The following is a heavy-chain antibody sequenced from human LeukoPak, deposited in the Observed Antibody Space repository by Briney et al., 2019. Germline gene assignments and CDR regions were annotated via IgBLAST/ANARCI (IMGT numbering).Heavy chain of an antibody. CDR2: IKSKTDGGTT. CDR1: GFTFSNAW. CDR3: TTEQNYYDSSGNLYFDY. D-gene: IGHD3-22*01. Sequence: GGSLRLSCAASGFTFSNAWMSWVRQAPGKGLEWVGRIKSKTDGGTTDYAAPVKGRFTISRDDSKNTLYLQMNSLKTEDTAVYYCTTEQNYYDSSGNLYFDYWGQGTLVTVSS. J-gene: IGHJ4*02. V-gene: IGHV3-15*01.